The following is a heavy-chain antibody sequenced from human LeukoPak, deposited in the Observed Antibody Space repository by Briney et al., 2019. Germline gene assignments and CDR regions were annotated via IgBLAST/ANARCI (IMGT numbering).Heavy chain of an antibody. CDR2: IKQDGSEK. J-gene: IGHJ3*02. D-gene: IGHD3-22*01. CDR3: ARRHNYYDSSGYYYVHAFDI. Sequence: GGSLRLSCAVSGFTFSSYWMSWVRQAPGKGLEWVANIKQDGSEKYYVDSVKGRFTISRDNAKNSLYLQMNSLRAEDTAVYYCARRHNYYDSSGYYYVHAFDIWGQGTMVTVSS. V-gene: IGHV3-7*01. CDR1: GFTFSSYW.